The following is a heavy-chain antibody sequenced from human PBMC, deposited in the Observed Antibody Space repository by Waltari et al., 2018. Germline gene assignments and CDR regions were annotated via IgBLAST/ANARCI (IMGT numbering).Heavy chain of an antibody. Sequence: QFQLVESGGGVVQPGRSLRLSCAASGFIFGNCNMHWVRQTPGQGLQWVAAISHDGSTKDYADSVKSRFTVSRDNSNNTLYLQINSLRADDTGIYFCVKYSGFDYFFDYWGQGTLVTVSS. V-gene: IGHV3-30*18. J-gene: IGHJ4*02. D-gene: IGHD5-12*01. CDR3: VKYSGFDYFFDY. CDR1: GFIFGNCN. CDR2: ISHDGSTK.